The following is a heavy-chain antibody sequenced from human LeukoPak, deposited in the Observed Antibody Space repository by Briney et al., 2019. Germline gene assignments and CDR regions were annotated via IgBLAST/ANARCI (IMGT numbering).Heavy chain of an antibody. Sequence: ASVKVSCKVSGYTLTELSMHWVRQAPGKRLEWMGGFDPEDGETIYAQKLQGRVTMTEDTSTETAYTELRSLRSEDTAVYYCATDEVSGSLVFDYWGQGTLVTVSS. V-gene: IGHV1-24*01. CDR1: GYTLTELS. CDR2: FDPEDGET. CDR3: ATDEVSGSLVFDY. D-gene: IGHD3-10*01. J-gene: IGHJ4*02.